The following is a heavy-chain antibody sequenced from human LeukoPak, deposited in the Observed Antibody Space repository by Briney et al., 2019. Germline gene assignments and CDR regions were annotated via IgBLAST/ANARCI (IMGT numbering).Heavy chain of an antibody. Sequence: ASVKVSCKASGYTFTGYFIHWVRQAPGQGLEWMGWINPNNGGTNYAQKFQDRVTMTRDTSISTAYMELSRLRSDDTAVYYCARDERYDSSGYPFDYWGQGTLVTVFS. CDR2: INPNNGGT. V-gene: IGHV1-2*02. CDR1: GYTFTGYF. D-gene: IGHD3-22*01. J-gene: IGHJ4*02. CDR3: ARDERYDSSGYPFDY.